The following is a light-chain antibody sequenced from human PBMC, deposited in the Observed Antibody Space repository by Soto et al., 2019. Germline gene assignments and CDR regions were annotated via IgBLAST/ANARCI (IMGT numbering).Light chain of an antibody. CDR3: SSYAGSNNFGV. Sequence: QSALNQPPSASGSPGQSVTISCTGTSSDVGGYNYVSWYQQHPGKAPKLMIYEASKRPSGVPDRFSGSKSGNTASLTVSGLQAEDEADYYCSSYAGSNNFGVFGTGTKVTVL. CDR2: EAS. CDR1: SSDVGGYNY. V-gene: IGLV2-8*01. J-gene: IGLJ1*01.